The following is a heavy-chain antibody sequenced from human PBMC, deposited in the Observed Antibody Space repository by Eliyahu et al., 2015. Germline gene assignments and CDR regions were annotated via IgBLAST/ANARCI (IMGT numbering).Heavy chain of an antibody. Sequence: QVQLVQSGAEVKKPGSSVKVSCKASGGXFSSHAINWVRQAPGQGPEWMGGXIPMYGSTDYAQEFQGRVTFTADAHTSTAYMELRSLRAEDTAVYYCAREIYYYDSSEGMDVWGQGTTVTVSS. CDR2: XIPMYGST. CDR1: GGXFSSHA. V-gene: IGHV1-69*01. J-gene: IGHJ6*02. D-gene: IGHD3-22*01. CDR3: AREIYYYDSSEGMDV.